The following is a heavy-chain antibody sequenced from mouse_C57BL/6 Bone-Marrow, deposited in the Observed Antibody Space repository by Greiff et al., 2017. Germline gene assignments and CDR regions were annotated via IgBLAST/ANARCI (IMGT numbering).Heavy chain of an antibody. CDR3: ARSDY. V-gene: IGHV1-50*01. CDR2: IDPSDSYT. Sequence: VQLQQPGAELVKPGASVKLSCKASGYTFTSYWMQWVKQRPGQGLEWIGEIDPSDSYTNYNQKFKGKATLTVDTSSSTAYMQLSSLTSEDSAVYYCARSDYWGKGTTLTVSS. CDR1: GYTFTSYW. J-gene: IGHJ2*01.